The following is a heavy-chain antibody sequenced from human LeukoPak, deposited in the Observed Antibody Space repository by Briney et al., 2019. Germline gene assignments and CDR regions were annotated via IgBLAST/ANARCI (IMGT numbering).Heavy chain of an antibody. V-gene: IGHV4-38-2*02. D-gene: IGHD3-10*01. Sequence: SETLSLTCTVSGYSISSGYYWGWTRQPPGKGLEWIGSIYHSGSTYYNPSLKSRVTISVDTSKNQFSLKLSSVTAADTAVYYCARDGGSGSYYSYFDYWGQGTLVTVSS. CDR2: IYHSGST. CDR1: GYSISSGYY. CDR3: ARDGGSGSYYSYFDY. J-gene: IGHJ4*02.